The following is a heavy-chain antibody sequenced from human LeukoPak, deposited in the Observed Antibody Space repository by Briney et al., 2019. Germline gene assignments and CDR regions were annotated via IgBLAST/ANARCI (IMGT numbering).Heavy chain of an antibody. J-gene: IGHJ4*02. Sequence: PGGSLRLSCAASGFTFSSYSMNWVRQAPGKGLEWVSSISSSSSYIYCADSVKGRFTISRDNAKNSLYLQMNSLRAEDTAVYFCAMIEQVVSNVEGGYWGQGTLVTVSS. V-gene: IGHV3-21*01. CDR2: ISSSSSYI. CDR3: AMIEQVVSNVEGGY. D-gene: IGHD6-6*01. CDR1: GFTFSSYS.